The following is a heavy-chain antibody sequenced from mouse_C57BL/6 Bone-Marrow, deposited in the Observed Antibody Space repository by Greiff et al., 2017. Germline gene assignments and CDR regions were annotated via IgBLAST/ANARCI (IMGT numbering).Heavy chain of an antibody. V-gene: IGHV1-82*01. CDR2: IYPGDGDT. J-gene: IGHJ2*01. D-gene: IGHD1-1*01. CDR3: CYLTLDY. Sequence: QVQLQQSGPELVKPGASVKISCKASGYAFSSSWMNWVKQRPGKGLEWIGRIYPGDGDTNYNGKFKGKATLTADKSSSTAYMQLSSLTSEVSAVYFCCYLTLDYWGQGTPLTVSS. CDR1: GYAFSSSW.